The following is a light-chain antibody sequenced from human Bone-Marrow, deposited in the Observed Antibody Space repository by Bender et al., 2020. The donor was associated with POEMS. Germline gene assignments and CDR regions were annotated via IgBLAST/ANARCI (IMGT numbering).Light chain of an antibody. CDR3: SSYAGSISYV. Sequence: QSVLTQPPSVSGSPGQSVTISCTGTSSDVGAYKCVSWYQQHPGKAPKLLFFDVNHRPSGVPDRFSGSKSGNTASLTVSGLQAEDEADYYCSSYAGSISYVFGTGTKVTVL. CDR2: DVN. V-gene: IGLV2-11*01. CDR1: SSDVGAYKC. J-gene: IGLJ1*01.